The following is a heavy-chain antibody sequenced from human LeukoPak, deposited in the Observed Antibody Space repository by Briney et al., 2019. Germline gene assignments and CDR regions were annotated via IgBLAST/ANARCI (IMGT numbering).Heavy chain of an antibody. D-gene: IGHD3-10*01. CDR1: GGSFSGYY. V-gene: IGHV4-34*01. J-gene: IGHJ4*02. CDR3: ASNSFDYYGSGSYSVDY. Sequence: SETLSLTCAVYGGSFSGYYWSWIRQPPGKGLEWIGEINHSGSTNYNPSLKSRVTISVDTSKNQFPLKLSSVTAADTAVYYCASNSFDYYGSGSYSVDYWGQRTLVTVSS. CDR2: INHSGST.